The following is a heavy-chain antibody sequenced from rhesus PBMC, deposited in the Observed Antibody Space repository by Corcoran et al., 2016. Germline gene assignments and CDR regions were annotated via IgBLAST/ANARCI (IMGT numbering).Heavy chain of an antibody. CDR2: IFGGCGNT. CDR1: GGSISSSNW. Sequence: QVQLQESGPELVKPSETLSLTCAVPGGSISSSNWWSWIREHPGKGLEGIGRIFGGCGNTNYHPSLKSRVTISKDASKNKVSLKLSSVTAADTAVYYCARVLYGSGYRCAFDFWGQGLRVTVSS. V-gene: IGHV4-92*01. J-gene: IGHJ3*01. D-gene: IGHD3-28*01. CDR3: ARVLYGSGYRCAFDF.